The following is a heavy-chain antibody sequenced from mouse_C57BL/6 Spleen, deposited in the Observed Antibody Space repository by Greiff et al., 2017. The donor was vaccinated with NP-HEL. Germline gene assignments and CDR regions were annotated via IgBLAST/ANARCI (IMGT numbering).Heavy chain of an antibody. J-gene: IGHJ2*01. CDR3: ARYYYGSSPFDY. CDR1: GYTFTDHT. V-gene: IGHV1-78*01. CDR2: IYPRDGST. D-gene: IGHD1-1*01. Sequence: VKLVESDAELVKPGASVKISCKVSGYTFTDHTIHWMKQRPEQGLEWIGYIYPRDGSTKYNEKFKGKATLTADKSSSTAYMQLNSLTSEDSAVYFCARYYYGSSPFDYWGQGTTLTVSS.